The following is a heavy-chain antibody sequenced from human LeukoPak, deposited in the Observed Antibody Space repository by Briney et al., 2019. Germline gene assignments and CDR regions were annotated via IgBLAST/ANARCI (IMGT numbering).Heavy chain of an antibody. Sequence: ASVKVSCKASGYTFTSYDINWVRQATGQGLEWMGWMNTNSGNTGYAQKFKGRVTMTRNTSISTAYMELSSLRSEDTAVYYCVFMYHWNYVIRYWGQGTLVTVSS. V-gene: IGHV1-8*01. CDR1: GYTFTSYD. J-gene: IGHJ4*02. CDR3: VFMYHWNYVIRY. D-gene: IGHD1-7*01. CDR2: MNTNSGNT.